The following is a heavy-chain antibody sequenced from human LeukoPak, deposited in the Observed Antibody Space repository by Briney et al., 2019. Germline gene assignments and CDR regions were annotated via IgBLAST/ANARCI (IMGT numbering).Heavy chain of an antibody. CDR1: GFTFSSYW. J-gene: IGHJ3*02. CDR3: AKVWNSPADAFDI. V-gene: IGHV3-7*03. CDR2: IKQDGSEK. Sequence: GGSLRLSCAASGFTFSSYWMSWVRQAPGKGLEWVANIKQDGSEKYYVDSVKGRFTISGDSAKNSLYLQMNSLRAEDTAVYYCAKVWNSPADAFDIWGQGTMVTVSS. D-gene: IGHD2/OR15-2a*01.